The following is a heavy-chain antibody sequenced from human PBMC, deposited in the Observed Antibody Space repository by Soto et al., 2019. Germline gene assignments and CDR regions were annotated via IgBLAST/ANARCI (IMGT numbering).Heavy chain of an antibody. J-gene: IGHJ5*01. CDR3: ARVRQGCSANNCYFDP. CDR1: GGSVRAPDW. CDR2: VHISGHS. D-gene: IGHD1-1*01. V-gene: IGHV4-4*02. Sequence: SETLSLTCTLSGGSVRAPDWWNWVRQSPDKGLEWIAEVHISGHSNYNPSLRSRVSVSIDSSKNQFYLNLNSVTAADTAIYYCARVRQGCSANNCYFDPWGQGTRVTVSS.